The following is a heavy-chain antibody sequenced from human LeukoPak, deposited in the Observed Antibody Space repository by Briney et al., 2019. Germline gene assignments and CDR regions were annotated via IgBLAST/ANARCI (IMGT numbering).Heavy chain of an antibody. V-gene: IGHV4-59*01. Sequence: SETLSLTCTVSGGSMSNYYWSWIRQPPGKGLEWIGYIYYSGSTNYNPSLKSRVTISVDTSKNKFSLKLWSVTAADTAVYYCARVCGGDCYPLGFDPWGQGTLVTVSS. CDR3: ARVCGGDCYPLGFDP. D-gene: IGHD2-21*02. J-gene: IGHJ5*02. CDR1: GGSMSNYY. CDR2: IYYSGST.